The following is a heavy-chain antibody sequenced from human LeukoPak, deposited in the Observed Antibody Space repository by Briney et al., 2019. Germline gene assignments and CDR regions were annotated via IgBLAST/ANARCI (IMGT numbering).Heavy chain of an antibody. CDR3: ATGELRSDYGFFHGNWFDP. CDR1: GYTLTELS. D-gene: IGHD4-17*01. V-gene: IGHV1-24*01. CDR2: FDPEDGET. J-gene: IGHJ5*02. Sequence: ASVKVSCKVSGYTLTELSMHWVRQAPGKGLEWMGGFDPEDGETIYAQKFQGRVTMTEDTSTDTAYMELGSLRSEDTAVYYCATGELRSDYGFFHGNWFDPWGQGTLVTVSS.